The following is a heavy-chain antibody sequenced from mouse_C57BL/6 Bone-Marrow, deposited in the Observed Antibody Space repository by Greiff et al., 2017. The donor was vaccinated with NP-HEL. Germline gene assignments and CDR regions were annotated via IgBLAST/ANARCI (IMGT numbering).Heavy chain of an antibody. CDR2: IDPENGDT. J-gene: IGHJ3*01. V-gene: IGHV14-4*01. CDR3: TSTVVAPFAY. CDR1: GFNIKDDY. D-gene: IGHD1-1*01. Sequence: EVQLQQSGAELVRPGASVKLSCTASGFNIKDDYMHWVKQRPEQGLEWIGWIDPENGDTEYASKFQGKATITADPSSNTAYLQLSSLTSEDTAVNYCTSTVVAPFAYWGQGTLVTVSA.